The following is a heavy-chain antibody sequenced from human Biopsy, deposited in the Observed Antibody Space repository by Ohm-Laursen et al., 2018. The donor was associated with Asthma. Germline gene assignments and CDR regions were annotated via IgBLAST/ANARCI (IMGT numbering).Heavy chain of an antibody. J-gene: IGHJ4*02. D-gene: IGHD4-17*01. CDR1: GFTFSSYG. CDR2: IWYDGSNK. Sequence: SLRLSCAASGFTFSSYGMHWVRQAPGKGLEWVAVIWYDGSNKYYADAVKGRFTISRDNSKNTLYLQMNSLRAEDTAVYYCARKARHGDYDFDYWGQGTLVTVSS. V-gene: IGHV3-33*01. CDR3: ARKARHGDYDFDY.